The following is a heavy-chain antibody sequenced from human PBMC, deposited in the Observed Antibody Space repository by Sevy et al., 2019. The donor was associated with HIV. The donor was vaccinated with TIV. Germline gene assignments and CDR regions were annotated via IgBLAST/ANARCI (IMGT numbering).Heavy chain of an antibody. D-gene: IGHD5-12*01. Sequence: SETLSLTCTVSGCSISSGGYYWSWIRQHPGKGLEWLGYIYYSGGTYYNPSLKSRVTISVDTSKNQFSLKLSSVTAADTAVYYCARDTSGDGYNLVYWGQGTLVTVSS. CDR2: IYYSGGT. CDR1: GCSISSGGYY. J-gene: IGHJ4*02. V-gene: IGHV4-31*03. CDR3: ARDTSGDGYNLVY.